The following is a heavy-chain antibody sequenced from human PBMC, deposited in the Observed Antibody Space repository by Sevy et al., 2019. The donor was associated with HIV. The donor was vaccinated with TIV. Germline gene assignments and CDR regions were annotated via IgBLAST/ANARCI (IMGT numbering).Heavy chain of an antibody. CDR1: GFTFSSYW. J-gene: IGHJ6*02. Sequence: GGSLRLSCAASGFTFSSYWMSWVRQAPGKGLEWVANIKQDGSEKYYVDSVKGRFTISRDNAKNSLYLQMNSLRAEDTAGYYCARDKLRFLEWPIGSYYYYGMDVWGQGTTVTVSS. V-gene: IGHV3-7*01. CDR3: ARDKLRFLEWPIGSYYYYGMDV. CDR2: IKQDGSEK. D-gene: IGHD3-3*01.